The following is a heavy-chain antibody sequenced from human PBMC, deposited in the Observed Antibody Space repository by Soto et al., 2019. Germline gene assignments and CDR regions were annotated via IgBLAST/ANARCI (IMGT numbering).Heavy chain of an antibody. V-gene: IGHV1-69*13. J-gene: IGHJ5*02. D-gene: IGHD4-17*01. Sequence: GGSVKVSCKGSWGTFSSYVISWGRQAPGQRLEWMGGIIPIFGTANYAQKFQGRVTITADESTSTAYMELSSLRSEDTAVYYCAREGTADDYGDSAWFYPWGQGTLVTVSS. CDR1: WGTFSSYV. CDR2: IIPIFGTA. CDR3: AREGTADDYGDSAWFYP.